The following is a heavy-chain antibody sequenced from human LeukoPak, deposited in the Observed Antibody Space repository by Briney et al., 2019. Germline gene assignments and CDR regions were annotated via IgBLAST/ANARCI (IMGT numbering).Heavy chain of an antibody. CDR3: ARDHRIFGVVITPDAFDI. J-gene: IGHJ3*02. CDR1: GFTFSSYS. D-gene: IGHD3-3*02. V-gene: IGHV3-21*01. Sequence: GGSLRLSCAASGFTFSSYSMNWVRQAPGKGLEWVSSISSSSSYIYYADSVKGRFTISRDNAKNSLYLQMNSLRAEDTAVYYRARDHRIFGVVITPDAFDIWGQGTMVTVSS. CDR2: ISSSSSYI.